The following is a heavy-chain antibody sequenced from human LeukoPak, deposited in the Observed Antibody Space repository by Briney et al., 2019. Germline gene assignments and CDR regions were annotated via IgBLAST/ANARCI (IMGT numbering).Heavy chain of an antibody. CDR2: INAGNGNT. Sequence: ASVKVSCKASGYTFTSYAMHWVRQAPGQRLEWMGWINAGNGNTKYSQEFQGRVTITRDTSACTAYMELSSLRSEDMAVYYCARANPYSSSSEFDYWGQGTLVTVSS. CDR3: ARANPYSSSSEFDY. CDR1: GYTFTSYA. V-gene: IGHV1-3*03. D-gene: IGHD6-6*01. J-gene: IGHJ4*02.